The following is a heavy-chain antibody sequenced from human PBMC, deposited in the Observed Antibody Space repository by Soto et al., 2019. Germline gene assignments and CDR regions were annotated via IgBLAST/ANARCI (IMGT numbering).Heavy chain of an antibody. CDR3: AKDHVRPYYYDSSGSFDY. Sequence: PGGSLRLCCAASGFTFSSYAMSWVRQAPGKGLAWVSAISGSGGSTYYADSVKGRFTISRDNSKNTLYLQMNSLRAEDTAVYYCAKDHVRPYYYDSSGSFDYWGQGTLVTVSS. D-gene: IGHD3-22*01. J-gene: IGHJ4*02. V-gene: IGHV3-23*01. CDR2: ISGSGGST. CDR1: GFTFSSYA.